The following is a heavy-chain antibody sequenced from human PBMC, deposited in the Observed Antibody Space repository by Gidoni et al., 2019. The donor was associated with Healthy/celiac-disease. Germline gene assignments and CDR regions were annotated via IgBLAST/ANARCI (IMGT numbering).Heavy chain of an antibody. Sequence: QVQLVQSGAEVQKPGSSVKVSCKASAGTFSSYAISWVRQAPGQGLEWMGGIIPIFGTANYAQKFQGRVTITADESTSTAYMELSSLRSEDTAVYYCAGQKQLGTGGDIGYWGQGTLVTVSS. V-gene: IGHV1-69*01. CDR1: AGTFSSYA. D-gene: IGHD6-6*01. CDR3: AGQKQLGTGGDIGY. CDR2: IIPIFGTA. J-gene: IGHJ4*02.